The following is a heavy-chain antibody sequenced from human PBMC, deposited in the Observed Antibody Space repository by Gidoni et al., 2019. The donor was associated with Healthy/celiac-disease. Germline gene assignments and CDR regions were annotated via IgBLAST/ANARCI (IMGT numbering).Heavy chain of an antibody. Sequence: EVQLVESGGGLVQPGWSLSLSCSASGFPFSSYAMHWVRQAPGKGLEYVSAISRNGGSTYYADSVKGRFTISRDNSKNTLYLQMSSLRAEDTAVDYWVKSALGRGYYFDYWGQGTLVTVSS. V-gene: IGHV3-64D*09. D-gene: IGHD3-16*01. J-gene: IGHJ4*02. CDR2: ISRNGGST. CDR3: VKSALGRGYYFDY. CDR1: GFPFSSYA.